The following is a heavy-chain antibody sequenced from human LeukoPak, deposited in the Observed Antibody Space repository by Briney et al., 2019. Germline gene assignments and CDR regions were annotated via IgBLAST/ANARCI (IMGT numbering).Heavy chain of an antibody. Sequence: GGSLRLSCAASGFTFSSYAMSWVRQAPGKGLEWVAFIRNDGDVIYYADSVKGRFTISRDNSKNTLYLQMNSLRVEDTAVYYCAKGVGGSANYYYMDVWGKGTTVTVSS. CDR3: AKGVGGSANYYYMDV. D-gene: IGHD3-10*01. J-gene: IGHJ6*03. V-gene: IGHV3-30*02. CDR2: IRNDGDVI. CDR1: GFTFSSYA.